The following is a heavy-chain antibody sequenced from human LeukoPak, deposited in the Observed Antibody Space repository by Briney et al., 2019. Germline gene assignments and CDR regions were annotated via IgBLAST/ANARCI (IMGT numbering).Heavy chain of an antibody. D-gene: IGHD2-15*01. V-gene: IGHV4-59*01. Sequence: PSETLSLTCTVSGGSISGFYWSWIRQPPGKGLEWIGYIYYTGSTNYNPSLKSRVTISVDTSKNQFSLKLSSVIAADTAVYYCARGVVAAPQTFDYWGQGTLVAVSS. CDR3: ARGVVAAPQTFDY. CDR1: GGSISGFY. CDR2: IYYTGST. J-gene: IGHJ4*02.